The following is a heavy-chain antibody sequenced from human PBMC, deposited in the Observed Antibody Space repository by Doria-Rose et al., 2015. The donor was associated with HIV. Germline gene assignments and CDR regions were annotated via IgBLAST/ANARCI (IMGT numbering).Heavy chain of an antibody. CDR2: MNPNSGNT. V-gene: IGHV1-8*01. CDR3: ARDSSGWYGMDV. J-gene: IGHJ6*02. Sequence: QATGQGLEWMGWMNPNSGNTGYAQKFQGRVTMTRNTSISTAYMELSSLRSEDTAVYYCARDSSGWYGMDVWGQGTTVIVSS. D-gene: IGHD6-19*01.